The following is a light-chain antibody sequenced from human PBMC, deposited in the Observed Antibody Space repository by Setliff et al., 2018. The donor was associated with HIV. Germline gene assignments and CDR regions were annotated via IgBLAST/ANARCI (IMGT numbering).Light chain of an antibody. CDR1: SSDVGGYNY. CDR3: SSYTSNNSGV. Sequence: QSALTQPASVSGSPGQSITISCTGTSSDVGGYNYVSWYQQHPGKAPKLMIYDVTNRPSGVSNRFSGSNSGNTASLTISGLQAADEADYYCSSYTSNNSGVFGTGTKVTVL. J-gene: IGLJ1*01. CDR2: DVT. V-gene: IGLV2-14*03.